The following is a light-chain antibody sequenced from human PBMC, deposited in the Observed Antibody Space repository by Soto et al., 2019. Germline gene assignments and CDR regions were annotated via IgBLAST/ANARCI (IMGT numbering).Light chain of an antibody. J-gene: IGKJ1*01. CDR1: QSISSSY. V-gene: IGKV3-20*01. CDR2: GAS. CDR3: QQYDSSPRT. Sequence: EIVLTQSPGTLSLSPGERATLSCRASQSISSSYLAWYQQKPGQAPRLLISGASSRATGIPDRFSGSGSGTDFTLIISRLEPEDFAVYYCQQYDSSPRTFGQGTKVDIK.